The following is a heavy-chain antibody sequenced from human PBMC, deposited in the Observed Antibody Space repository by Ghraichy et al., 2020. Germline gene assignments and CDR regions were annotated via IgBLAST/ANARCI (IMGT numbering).Heavy chain of an antibody. CDR1: GFTVSSKH. Sequence: GGSLRLSCAASGFTVSSKHMSWVRQAPGKGLEWVSGIYSDVSTYYADSVKGRFTISRDNPKNTVYLQMNSLRAEDTAVYYCASDSSGSYEYWGQGTLVTVSS. J-gene: IGHJ4*02. CDR2: IYSDVST. D-gene: IGHD1-26*01. CDR3: ASDSSGSYEY. V-gene: IGHV3-53*01.